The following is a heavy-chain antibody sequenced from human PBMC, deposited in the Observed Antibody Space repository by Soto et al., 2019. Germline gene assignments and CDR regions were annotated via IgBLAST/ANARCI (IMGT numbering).Heavy chain of an antibody. V-gene: IGHV4-30-4*01. D-gene: IGHD3-3*02. J-gene: IGHJ6*02. CDR3: AREKHHFWSGYYAVGMDV. CDR1: GGSISSGDYY. CDR2: IYYSGST. Sequence: QVQLQESGPGLVKPSQTLSLTCTVSGGSISSGDYYWSWIRQPPGKGLEWIGYIYYSGSTYYNPSLKSRVTITVDASKSPFALKLSSVTAEDAAVYYCAREKHHFWSGYYAVGMDVWGQGTTVTVSS.